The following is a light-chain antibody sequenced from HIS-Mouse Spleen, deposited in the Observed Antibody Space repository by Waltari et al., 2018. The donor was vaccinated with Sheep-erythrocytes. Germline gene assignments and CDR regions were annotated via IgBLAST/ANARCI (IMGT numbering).Light chain of an antibody. CDR2: EDS. J-gene: IGLJ3*02. V-gene: IGLV3-10*01. Sequence: SYELTQPPSVSVSPVQTARITCSGDALPKKNANWYQQKSGQAPVLVIYEDSKRPSGIPERFSGSSSGTMATLTISGAQVEDDADYYCYSTDSSGNHWVFGGGTKLTVL. CDR3: YSTDSSGNHWV. CDR1: ALPKKN.